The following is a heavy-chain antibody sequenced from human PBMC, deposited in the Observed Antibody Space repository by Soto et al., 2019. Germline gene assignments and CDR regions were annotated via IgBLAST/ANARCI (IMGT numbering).Heavy chain of an antibody. CDR1: GGSISSGDYY. CDR3: ARGYYYGSGSYRPTVYYYYGMDV. D-gene: IGHD3-10*01. Sequence: PSETLSLTCTVSGGSISSGDYYWSWIRRPPGKGLEWIGYIYYSGSTYYNPSLKSRVTISVDTSKNQFSLKLSSVTAADTAVYYCARGYYYGSGSYRPTVYYYYGMDVWGQGTTVTVSS. CDR2: IYYSGST. J-gene: IGHJ6*02. V-gene: IGHV4-30-4*01.